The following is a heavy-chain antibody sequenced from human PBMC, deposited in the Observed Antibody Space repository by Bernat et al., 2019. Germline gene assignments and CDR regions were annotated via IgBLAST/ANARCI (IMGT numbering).Heavy chain of an antibody. CDR1: GFTFSSYG. J-gene: IGHJ4*02. Sequence: QVQLVESGGGVVQPGRSLTLSCAASGFTFSSYGMHWVRQAPGKGLEWVAVISYDGNTKYYADSVKGRFTLSRDNSRNTLYLQMSRLRTEDTAVYFCAKGGGVVDGYNYFFDSWGQGTLVTVSS. CDR2: ISYDGNTK. CDR3: AKGGGVVDGYNYFFDS. V-gene: IGHV3-30*18. D-gene: IGHD5-12*01.